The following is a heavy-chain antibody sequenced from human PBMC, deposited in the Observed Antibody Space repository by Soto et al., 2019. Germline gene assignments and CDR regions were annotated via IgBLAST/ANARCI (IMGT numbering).Heavy chain of an antibody. CDR2: INAYNGNT. Sequence: QVQLVQSGAEVKKPGASVKVSCKASGYTFTNYGISWVRQAPGKGLEWMGWINAYNGNTKSAQKRQGRVTLTTDTSTSTAYMGLRSLRSDDTAVYYCARVAAAGLIACWGQGTLVTVSS. CDR1: GYTFTNYG. V-gene: IGHV1-18*01. CDR3: ARVAAAGLIAC. J-gene: IGHJ4*02. D-gene: IGHD6-13*01.